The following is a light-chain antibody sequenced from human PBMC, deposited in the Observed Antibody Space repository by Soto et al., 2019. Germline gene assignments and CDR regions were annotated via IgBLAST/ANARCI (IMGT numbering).Light chain of an antibody. Sequence: QSALSQPASVWGSPGQSVTVWGTGTGVDIGGYNYVSWYQQHPGKAPQLVIYDVTKRPSGVPDRFSGSKSGNTASLTISGLQAEDEADYYCAAWDETLIDVFGTGTKV. CDR1: GVDIGGYNY. CDR3: AAWDETLIDV. V-gene: IGLV2-11*01. CDR2: DVT. J-gene: IGLJ1*01.